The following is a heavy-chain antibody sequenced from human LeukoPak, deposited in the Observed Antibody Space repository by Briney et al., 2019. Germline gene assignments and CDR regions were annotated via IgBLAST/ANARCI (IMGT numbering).Heavy chain of an antibody. CDR1: GDTLTELS. CDR3: AAGGPWDLLTY. Sequence: ASVKVSCKVSGDTLTELSTHWVRQAPGKGLEWMGGFDPEDGQAIYAQKFQGRVTMTEDTSTVTAYMEMNSLRSEDTAVYYCAAGGPWDLLTYWGQGTLVTVSS. J-gene: IGHJ4*02. D-gene: IGHD1-26*01. CDR2: FDPEDGQA. V-gene: IGHV1-24*01.